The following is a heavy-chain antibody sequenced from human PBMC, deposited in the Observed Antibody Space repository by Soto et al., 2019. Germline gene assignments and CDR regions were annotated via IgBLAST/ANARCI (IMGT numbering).Heavy chain of an antibody. CDR3: ARDLVITFGGVIGDNYFDY. V-gene: IGHV3-30-3*01. D-gene: IGHD3-16*02. CDR1: GFTFSSYA. J-gene: IGHJ4*02. Sequence: ESGGGVVQPGRSLRLSCAASGFTFSSYAMHWVRQAPGKGLEWVAVISYDGSNKYYADSVKGRFTISRDNSKNTLYLQMNSLRAEDTAVYYCARDLVITFGGVIGDNYFDYWGQGTLVTVSS. CDR2: ISYDGSNK.